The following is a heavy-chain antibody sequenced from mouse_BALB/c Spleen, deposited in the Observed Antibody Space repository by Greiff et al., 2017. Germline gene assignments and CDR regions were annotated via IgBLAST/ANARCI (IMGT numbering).Heavy chain of an antibody. CDR3: ARERTGTY. Sequence: QVQLQPPGAELVKPGASVKLSCKASGYTFTSYWMHWVKQRPGQGLEWIGEINPSNGRTNYNEKFKSKATLTVDKSSSTAYMQLSSLTAEDSAVYYCARERTGTYWGQGTTLTVSA. V-gene: IGHV1S81*02. CDR1: GYTFTSYW. D-gene: IGHD4-1*01. CDR2: INPSNGRT. J-gene: IGHJ2*01.